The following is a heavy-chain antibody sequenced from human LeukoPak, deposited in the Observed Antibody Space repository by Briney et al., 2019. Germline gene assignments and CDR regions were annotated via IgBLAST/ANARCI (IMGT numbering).Heavy chain of an antibody. CDR2: INPNSGGT. D-gene: IGHD3-16*02. CDR1: GYTFTGYY. CDR3: AARIMITFGGVIDYNAFDI. Sequence: SVKVSCKASGYTFTGYYMHWVRQAPGQGLEWMGWINPNSGGTNYAQKFQGRVTMTRDTSISTAYMELSRLRSDDTAVYYCAARIMITFGGVIDYNAFDIWGQGTMVTVSS. V-gene: IGHV1-2*02. J-gene: IGHJ3*02.